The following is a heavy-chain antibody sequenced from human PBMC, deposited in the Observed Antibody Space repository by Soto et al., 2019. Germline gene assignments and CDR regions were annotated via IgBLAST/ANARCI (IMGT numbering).Heavy chain of an antibody. Sequence: PGGSLRLSCAASGFTFSSYDMHWVRQATGKGLEWVSAIGTAGDTYYPGSVKGRFTISRENAKNSFYLQMNSLRAEDTAVYYCARGRDSSGYYYFSNDAFDIWGQGTMVTVSS. D-gene: IGHD3-22*01. CDR3: ARGRDSSGYYYFSNDAFDI. CDR2: IGTAGDT. J-gene: IGHJ3*02. CDR1: GFTFSSYD. V-gene: IGHV3-13*01.